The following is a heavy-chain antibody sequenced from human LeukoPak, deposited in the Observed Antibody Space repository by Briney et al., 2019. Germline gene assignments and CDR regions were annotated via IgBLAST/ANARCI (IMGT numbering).Heavy chain of an antibody. Sequence: GGVLRLSCAASGFTFSSYWMSWVRQAPGKGLERVANINQDGSEKYYVDSVKGRFTISRDSAKNSLYLQMNSLRAEDTAVYFCARGTTDLDYWGQGTLVTVSS. V-gene: IGHV3-7*01. D-gene: IGHD1-1*01. CDR1: GFTFSSYW. CDR3: ARGTTDLDY. J-gene: IGHJ4*02. CDR2: INQDGSEK.